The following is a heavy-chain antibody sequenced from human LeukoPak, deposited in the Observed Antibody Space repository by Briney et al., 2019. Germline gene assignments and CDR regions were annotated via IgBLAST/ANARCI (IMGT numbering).Heavy chain of an antibody. CDR1: GFTFSSYA. J-gene: IGHJ5*02. V-gene: IGHV3-7*04. D-gene: IGHD6-13*01. Sequence: GGSLRLSCAASGFTFSSYAMSWVRQAPGEGLEWVANIKQDGSEKYYVDSVRGRFTISRDNAKNSLYLQMNSLRAEDTAVYYCARPYSSDWYGWFDPWGQGTLVTVSS. CDR2: IKQDGSEK. CDR3: ARPYSSDWYGWFDP.